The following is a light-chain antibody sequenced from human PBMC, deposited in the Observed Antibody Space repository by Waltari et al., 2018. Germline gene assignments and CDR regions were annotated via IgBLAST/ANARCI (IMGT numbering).Light chain of an antibody. CDR1: QSIGRS. J-gene: IGKJ1*01. V-gene: IGKV3-20*01. CDR3: QHYVRLPVT. Sequence: EIMLTQSPGPLSLSPGQRATLSFRSSQSIGRSLAWYQQKPVQAPRLLIYGASSRSTDIPDRFSGSWSGTDFSLTINRLEPEDSALYYCQHYVRLPVTFGQGTKVEIK. CDR2: GAS.